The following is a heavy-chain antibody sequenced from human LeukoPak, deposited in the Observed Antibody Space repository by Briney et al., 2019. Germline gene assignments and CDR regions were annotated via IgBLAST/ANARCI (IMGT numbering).Heavy chain of an antibody. Sequence: SETLSLTCTVSGGSISSYYWSWIRQPPGKGLEWIGYIYYSGSTNYNPSLKSRVTISVDTSKNQLSLKLSSVTAADTAVYYCARRVGDYYGSGSYPYNWFDPWGQGTLVTVSS. D-gene: IGHD3-10*01. CDR1: GGSISSYY. J-gene: IGHJ5*02. V-gene: IGHV4-59*08. CDR2: IYYSGST. CDR3: ARRVGDYYGSGSYPYNWFDP.